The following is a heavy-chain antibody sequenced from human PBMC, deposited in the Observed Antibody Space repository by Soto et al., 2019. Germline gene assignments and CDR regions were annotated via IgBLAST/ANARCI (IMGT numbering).Heavy chain of an antibody. J-gene: IGHJ5*02. V-gene: IGHV4-39*01. CDR1: GGSISDISYC. CDR2: MFYSGAT. CDR3: ERHKSGSDWLDP. D-gene: IGHD2-15*01. Sequence: SETLSLTCTVSGGSISDISYCWGWIRQPPGKGLQWIGCMFYSGATYYNPSLKNRVTLSVDTSNNEFSLKLVSVTAPDTAVYYCERHKSGSDWLDPWGQGTLVSVFS.